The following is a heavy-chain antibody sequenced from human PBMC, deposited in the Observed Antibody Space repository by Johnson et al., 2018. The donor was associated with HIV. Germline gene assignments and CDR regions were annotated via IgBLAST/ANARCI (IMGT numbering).Heavy chain of an antibody. V-gene: IGHV3-7*04. D-gene: IGHD2-8*01. CDR2: IKQDGSEK. J-gene: IGHJ3*02. CDR3: AGVRLMGAFDI. CDR1: GFRFSSYW. Sequence: MQLVESGGGLVQPGGSLRLSCAASGFRFSSYWMSWVRQAPGKGLEWVANIKQDGSEKYYVDSVKGRFTISRDNAKNSLYLQMNSLRAEDTAVYYCAGVRLMGAFDIWGQGTMVTVSS.